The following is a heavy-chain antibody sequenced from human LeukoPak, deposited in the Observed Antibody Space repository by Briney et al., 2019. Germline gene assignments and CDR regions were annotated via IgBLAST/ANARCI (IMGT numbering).Heavy chain of an antibody. CDR3: ARDSKSFSGSAAGTR. V-gene: IGHV1-69*05. CDR1: GGTFSSYA. Sequence: ASVKVSCKASGGTFSSYAISWVRQAPGQGLEWMGGIIPIFGTANYAQKFQGRVTITTDESTSTAYMELSSLRSEDTAVYYCARDSKSFSGSAAGTRWGQGTLVTVSS. J-gene: IGHJ4*02. D-gene: IGHD6-13*01. CDR2: IIPIFGTA.